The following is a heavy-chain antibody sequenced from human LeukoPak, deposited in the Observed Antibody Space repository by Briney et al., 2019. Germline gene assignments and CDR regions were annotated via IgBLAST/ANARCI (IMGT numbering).Heavy chain of an antibody. CDR1: GGSVSSGSYY. CDR2: IYYSGST. Sequence: KPSETLSLTCTVSGGSVSSGSYYWSWIRQPPGKGLEWIGYIYYSGSTNYNPSLKSRVTISVDTSKNQFSLKLSSVTAADTAVYYCARDRGYNWNDYYYYGMDVWGQGTTVTVSS. J-gene: IGHJ6*02. V-gene: IGHV4-61*01. CDR3: ARDRGYNWNDYYYYGMDV. D-gene: IGHD1-20*01.